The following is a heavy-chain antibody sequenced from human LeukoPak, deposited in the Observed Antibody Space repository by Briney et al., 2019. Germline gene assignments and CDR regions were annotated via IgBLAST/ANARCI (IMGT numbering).Heavy chain of an antibody. J-gene: IGHJ4*02. D-gene: IGHD6-13*01. Sequence: GGSLRLSCAASGFTFSSHGMHWVRQAPGKGLEWVAFIRHDGSYKYYADSVKGRFTISRDNSGNTLNLQMNSLRAEDTAVHYCAKGGSSWYPDYWGQGTLVTVSS. CDR3: AKGGSSWYPDY. V-gene: IGHV3-30*02. CDR1: GFTFSSHG. CDR2: IRHDGSYK.